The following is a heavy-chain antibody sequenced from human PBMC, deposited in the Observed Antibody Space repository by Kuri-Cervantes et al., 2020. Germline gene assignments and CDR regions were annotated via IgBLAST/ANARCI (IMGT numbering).Heavy chain of an antibody. CDR3: AKPPPMGDSSGRTRHDY. J-gene: IGHJ4*02. Sequence: GESLKISCAASGFTFSSYTMNWVRQAPGKGLEWVSCISGSGNTIYYAESVKGRFTISRDNAKNSLYLQMNSLRAEDTAVYYCAKPPPMGDSSGRTRHDYWGQGTLVTVSS. V-gene: IGHV3-48*01. CDR2: ISGSGNTI. CDR1: GFTFSSYT. D-gene: IGHD3-22*01.